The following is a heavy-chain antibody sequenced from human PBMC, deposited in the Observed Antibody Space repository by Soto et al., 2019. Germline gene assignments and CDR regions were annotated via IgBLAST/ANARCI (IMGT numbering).Heavy chain of an antibody. CDR3: GTTFEY. D-gene: IGHD1-1*01. CDR1: GSTFSNCW. CDR2: INNDGSRT. V-gene: IGHV3-74*01. J-gene: IGHJ4*02. Sequence: EVQVVESGGALVQPGGSLRLSCAASGSTFSNCWMHWVRQVPGEGLVWVSSINNDGSRTWYADSVRGRIAMSRDNARNLVYLQMNSLRAEDTAVYYCGTTFEYWGQGALVTVSS.